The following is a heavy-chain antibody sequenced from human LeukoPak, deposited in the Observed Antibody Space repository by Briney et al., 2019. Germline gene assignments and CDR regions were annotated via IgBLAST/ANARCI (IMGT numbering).Heavy chain of an antibody. Sequence: SGTLSLTCTVSGGSISSDGYHWSWIRQNPGKGLEWIGYIYYSGDTYYNPSLKSRVTISVDTSKNQFFLKLISVTAADTAVYYCARTDVRGVRSNYYYMDVWGKGTTVTVSS. CDR1: GGSISSDGYH. J-gene: IGHJ6*03. CDR3: ARTDVRGVRSNYYYMDV. CDR2: IYYSGDT. V-gene: IGHV4-31*03. D-gene: IGHD3-10*01.